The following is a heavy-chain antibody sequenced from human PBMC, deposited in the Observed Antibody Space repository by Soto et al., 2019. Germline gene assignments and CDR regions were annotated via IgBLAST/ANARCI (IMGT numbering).Heavy chain of an antibody. CDR1: GYTFTSYD. CDR2: MNPNSGNT. CDR3: ARMGYYDILTGYYLSDY. D-gene: IGHD3-9*01. J-gene: IGHJ4*02. Sequence: QVQLVQSGAEVKKPGASVKVSCKASGYTFTSYDINWVRQATGQGLEWMGWMNPNSGNTGYAQKFQGRVTMTRNTSISTAYMELSSLRSEDTAVYYCARMGYYDILTGYYLSDYWGQGTLVTVSS. V-gene: IGHV1-8*01.